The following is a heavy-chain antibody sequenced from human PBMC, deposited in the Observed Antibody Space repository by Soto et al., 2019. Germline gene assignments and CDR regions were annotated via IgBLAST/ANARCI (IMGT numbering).Heavy chain of an antibody. V-gene: IGHV3-33*01. J-gene: IGHJ4*02. CDR1: GFTFKNYG. Sequence: QVQLVESGGGVVQPGTSLRLSCAASGFTFKNYGMHWVRQAPGKGLEWVAIVYYGGSNQYYADSVKGRFTISRDNSKNTLYLQMNSLSVYDTAMYDCARDLSDYWGQGTLVTVSS. CDR3: ARDLSDY. CDR2: VYYGGSNQ.